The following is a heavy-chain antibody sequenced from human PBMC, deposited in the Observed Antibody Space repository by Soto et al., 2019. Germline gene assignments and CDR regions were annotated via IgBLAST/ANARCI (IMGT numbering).Heavy chain of an antibody. J-gene: IGHJ6*02. CDR2: VSPSGTT. V-gene: IGHV4-31*03. CDR3: ARDRGSYGMDV. CDR1: GDSISVGYY. Sequence: QVQLQELGPGLVKPSQTLSLTCTVSGDSISVGYYWSWIRQHPGKGLEWIGYVSPSGTTYYNPSLKSRVSISTDTSKNQFSLEVSSVTAADTAVYYCARDRGSYGMDVWGQGTTVTVSS.